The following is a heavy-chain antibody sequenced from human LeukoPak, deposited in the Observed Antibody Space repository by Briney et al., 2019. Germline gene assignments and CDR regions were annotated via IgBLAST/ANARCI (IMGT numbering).Heavy chain of an antibody. CDR2: INHSGST. J-gene: IGHJ4*02. CDR1: GGSFSGYY. CDR3: ARTAIVGALILQTHPFDY. D-gene: IGHD1-26*01. V-gene: IGHV4-34*01. Sequence: SETLSLTCAVYGGSFSGYYWSWIRQPPGKGLEWIGEINHSGSTNYNPSLKSRVTISVDTSKNQFSLKLSSVTAADTAVYYCARTAIVGALILQTHPFDYWGQGTLVTVSS.